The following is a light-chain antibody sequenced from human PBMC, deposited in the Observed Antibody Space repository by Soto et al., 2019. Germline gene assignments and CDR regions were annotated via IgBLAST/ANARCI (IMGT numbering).Light chain of an antibody. CDR2: NVN. Sequence: QSALIQPPSVSGPPGQAVTISCTGTSSDVGSYDYVSWYQQHPGTVPKPMMYNVNTQPSGVPARFSGSKSGTMASMTISGLQAYDEADYNRYSYTSGASNWVCGGGTKLTVL. V-gene: IGLV2-11*01. J-gene: IGLJ3*02. CDR3: YSYTSGASNWV. CDR1: SSDVGSYDY.